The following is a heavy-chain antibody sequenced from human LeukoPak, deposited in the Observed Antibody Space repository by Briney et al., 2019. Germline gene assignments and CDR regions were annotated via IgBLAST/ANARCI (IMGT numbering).Heavy chain of an antibody. J-gene: IGHJ4*02. CDR3: ARGIGSHGYKYFDY. CDR1: GGSFSGYY. CDR2: INHSGST. V-gene: IGHV4-34*01. Sequence: SETLSLTCAVYGGSFSGYYWSWIRHPPGKGLEWIGEINHSGSTNYNPPLKSRVTISVDTSKNQFSLKLSSVPAADTAVYYCARGIGSHGYKYFDYWGQGTLVNVSS. D-gene: IGHD5-24*01.